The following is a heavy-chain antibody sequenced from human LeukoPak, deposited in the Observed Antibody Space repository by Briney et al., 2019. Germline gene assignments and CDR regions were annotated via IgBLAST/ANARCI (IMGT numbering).Heavy chain of an antibody. CDR2: ISSSGSTI. Sequence: PGGSLRLSCAASGFTFSSYEMNWVRQAPGKGLEWVSYISSSGSTIYYADSVKGRFTISRDNAKNSLYLQMNSLRAEDTAVYYCAREWRGSGSSDRGQGTLVTVSS. J-gene: IGHJ4*02. CDR3: AREWRGSGSSD. V-gene: IGHV3-48*03. CDR1: GFTFSSYE. D-gene: IGHD3-10*01.